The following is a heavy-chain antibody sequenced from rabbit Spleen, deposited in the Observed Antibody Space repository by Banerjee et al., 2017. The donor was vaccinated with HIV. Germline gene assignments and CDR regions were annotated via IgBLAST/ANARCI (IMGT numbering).Heavy chain of an antibody. CDR2: IYAGSNGSP. CDR3: AKWGSGFNVNL. J-gene: IGHJ4*01. Sequence: QEQLVESGGGLVKPGGSLALTCKASGFDFISNAMCWVRQAPGKGLEWIGCIYAGSNGSPYYASWAKGRFTISKTSSTTVTLQMTSLTAADTATYFCAKWGSGFNVNLWGQGTLVTVS. V-gene: IGHV1S45*01. CDR1: GFDFISNA. D-gene: IGHD1-1*01.